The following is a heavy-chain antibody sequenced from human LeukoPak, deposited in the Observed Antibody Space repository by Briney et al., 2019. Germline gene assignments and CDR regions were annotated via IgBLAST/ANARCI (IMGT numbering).Heavy chain of an antibody. CDR2: MNPNSGNT. V-gene: IGHV1-8*01. CDR1: GYTFTSYG. CDR3: ARDQYCSGGSCPYYYYGMDV. D-gene: IGHD2-15*01. Sequence: ASVKVSCKASGYTFTSYGINWVRQATGQGLEWMGWMNPNSGNTGYAQKFQGRVTMTRNTSISTAYMELSSLRSEDTAVYYCARDQYCSGGSCPYYYYGMDVWGQGTTVTVSS. J-gene: IGHJ6*02.